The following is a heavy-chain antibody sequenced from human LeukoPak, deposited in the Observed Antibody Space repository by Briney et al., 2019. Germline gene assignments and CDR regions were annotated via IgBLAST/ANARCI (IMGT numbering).Heavy chain of an antibody. CDR2: INSDGSGT. CDR3: TSRYSGYEDFDY. D-gene: IGHD5-12*01. Sequence: GGSLRLSCAASEFTFSSYWMHWVRRAPGKGLVWVSRINSDGSGTTYADSVKGRFTISRDNAKNTLYLQMNSLKTEDTAVYYCTSRYSGYEDFDYWGQGALVTVSS. CDR1: EFTFSSYW. J-gene: IGHJ4*02. V-gene: IGHV3-74*01.